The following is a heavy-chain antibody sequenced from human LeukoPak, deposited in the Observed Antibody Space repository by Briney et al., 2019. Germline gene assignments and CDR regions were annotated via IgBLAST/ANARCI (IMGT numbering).Heavy chain of an antibody. Sequence: GGSLRLSCAASGFTFSDYYMSWIRQAPGKGLEWVSYISSSGNSISYADSVKGRFTISRDNTKNSLYLQMNSLRAEDTAVYYCTRDQVSVAGTGIDYWGQGTLVTVSS. CDR3: TRDQVSVAGTGIDY. J-gene: IGHJ4*02. CDR2: ISSSGNSI. D-gene: IGHD6-19*01. V-gene: IGHV3-11*04. CDR1: GFTFSDYY.